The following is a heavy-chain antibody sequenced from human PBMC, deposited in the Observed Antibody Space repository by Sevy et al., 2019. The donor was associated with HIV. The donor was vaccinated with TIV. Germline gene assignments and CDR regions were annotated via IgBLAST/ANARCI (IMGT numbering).Heavy chain of an antibody. CDR1: SYSFNSFG. Sequence: ASVKVSCKASSYSFNSFGISWVRQAPGQGLEWMGYVSAYNGNTNYPQSLQGRVTMTTDTSTGTAYMELRGLRSDDTAVDYCAVCVGLTVVRGVNFDYWGQGTLVTVSS. J-gene: IGHJ4*02. V-gene: IGHV1-18*01. CDR3: AVCVGLTVVRGVNFDY. CDR2: VSAYNGNT. D-gene: IGHD3-10*01.